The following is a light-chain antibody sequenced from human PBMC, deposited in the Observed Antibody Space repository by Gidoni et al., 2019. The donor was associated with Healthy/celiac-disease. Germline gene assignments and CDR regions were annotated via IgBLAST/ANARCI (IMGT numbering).Light chain of an antibody. CDR1: QSVSSY. Sequence: SPLSLSPGERATLSCRASQSVSSYLAWYQQKPGQAPRLLIYDASNRATGSPARFSGSGSGTDFTLTISSLEPEDFAVYYCQQRSNWPLTFGGGTKVEIK. V-gene: IGKV3-11*01. J-gene: IGKJ4*01. CDR2: DAS. CDR3: QQRSNWPLT.